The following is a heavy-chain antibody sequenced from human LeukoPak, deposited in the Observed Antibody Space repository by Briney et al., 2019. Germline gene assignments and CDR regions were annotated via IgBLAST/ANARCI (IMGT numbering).Heavy chain of an antibody. CDR2: MYSSGST. J-gene: IGHJ4*02. CDR3: ARASWDAAVGFDS. D-gene: IGHD1-26*01. V-gene: IGHV4-4*07. CDR1: GCSINNYY. Sequence: SETLSLTCTVWGCSINNYYWSWIRQPAWKGLDGIGRMYSSGSTNYNLSLKSRITMSVDTSKNQFSLKLSSVTAADTAVYYCARASWDAAVGFDSWGQGTLVTVSS.